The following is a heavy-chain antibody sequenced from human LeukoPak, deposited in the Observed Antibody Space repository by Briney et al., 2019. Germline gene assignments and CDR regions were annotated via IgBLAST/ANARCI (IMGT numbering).Heavy chain of an antibody. CDR1: GFTFTDYA. CDR3: AKGGAVPAARRAFDI. D-gene: IGHD2-2*01. Sequence: GGSLRLSCVASGFTFTDYAMSWVRQAPGKGLEWVSAISGSGYSTYFADSVKGRFTISRDNSKSTLYLQMNSLRAEDTALYYCAKGGAVPAARRAFDIWGQGTMVTVSS. V-gene: IGHV3-23*01. CDR2: ISGSGYST. J-gene: IGHJ3*02.